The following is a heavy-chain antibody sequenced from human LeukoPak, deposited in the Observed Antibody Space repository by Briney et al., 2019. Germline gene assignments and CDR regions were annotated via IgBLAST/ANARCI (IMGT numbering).Heavy chain of an antibody. V-gene: IGHV3-7*01. D-gene: IGHD2-21*01. Sequence: GGSLRLSCAASGFTLGSYWMAWVRQAPGKELEWVATIKDDGSQKYYVDSVKGRFTISRDNAKNSLYLQMNSLRAEDTAVYYCARAGIADPNVIVVVIGRYYYMDVWGKGTTVTVSS. CDR2: IKDDGSQK. J-gene: IGHJ6*03. CDR3: ARAGIADPNVIVVVIGRYYYMDV. CDR1: GFTLGSYW.